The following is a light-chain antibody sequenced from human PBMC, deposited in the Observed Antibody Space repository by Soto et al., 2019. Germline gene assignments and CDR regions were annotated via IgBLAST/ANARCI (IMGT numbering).Light chain of an antibody. CDR1: QSVTNSY. CDR3: QQYGSSPWT. CDR2: GAS. J-gene: IGKJ1*01. Sequence: EIVLTQSPGTLSLSPGERATLSCRASQSVTNSYLAWYQHIPGQAPRLLIYGASSRATDIPDRFSGSGSGTDFTLTISRLEPEDFAVYYCQQYGSSPWTFGQGTKVEIK. V-gene: IGKV3-20*01.